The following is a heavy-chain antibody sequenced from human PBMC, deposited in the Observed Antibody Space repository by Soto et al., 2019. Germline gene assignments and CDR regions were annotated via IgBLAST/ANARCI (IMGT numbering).Heavy chain of an antibody. CDR2: INAGNGNT. Sequence: GASVKVSCKASGYTFTSYAMHWVRQAPGQRLEWMGWINAGNGNTKYSQKFQGRVTITRDTSASTAYMELSSLRSEDTAVYYCARSAPGYSSGWYLPFDYWGQGTLVTVS. V-gene: IGHV1-3*01. J-gene: IGHJ4*02. CDR1: GYTFTSYA. D-gene: IGHD6-19*01. CDR3: ARSAPGYSSGWYLPFDY.